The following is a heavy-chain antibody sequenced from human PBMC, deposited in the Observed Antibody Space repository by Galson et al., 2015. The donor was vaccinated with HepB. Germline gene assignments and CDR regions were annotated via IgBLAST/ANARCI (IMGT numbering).Heavy chain of an antibody. J-gene: IGHJ6*02. Sequence: SVKVSCKASGYAFTSYYMHWVRQAPGQGLEWMGIINPSGGSTSYAQKFQGRVTMTRDTSTSTVYMELSSLRSEDTAVYYCARVDTAMVIGMDVWGQGTTVTVSS. V-gene: IGHV1-46*01. CDR2: INPSGGST. CDR1: GYAFTSYY. D-gene: IGHD5-18*01. CDR3: ARVDTAMVIGMDV.